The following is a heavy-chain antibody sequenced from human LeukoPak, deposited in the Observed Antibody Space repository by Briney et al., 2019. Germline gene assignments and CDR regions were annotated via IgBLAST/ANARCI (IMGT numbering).Heavy chain of an antibody. D-gene: IGHD3-10*01. J-gene: IGHJ5*02. CDR3: ARNHYYGSGSNP. V-gene: IGHV3-48*04. CDR2: ISSSGSTI. Sequence: GGSLRLSCAASGFTFSSYSMNWVRQAPGKGLEWVSYISSSGSTIYYADSVKGRFTISRDNAKNSLYLQMNSLRAEDTAVYYCARNHYYGSGSNPWGQGTLVTVSS. CDR1: GFTFSSYS.